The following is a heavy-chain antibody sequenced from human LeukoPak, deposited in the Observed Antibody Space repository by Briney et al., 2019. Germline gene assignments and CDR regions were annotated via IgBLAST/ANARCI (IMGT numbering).Heavy chain of an antibody. CDR2: IYYSGST. J-gene: IGHJ5*02. CDR3: ARHKRYSSSSLNWFDP. Sequence: SETLSLTCTVSGGSISSSSYYWGWIRQPPGKGLEWIGSIYYSGSTYYNPSLKSRVTISVDTSKNQFSLKLSSVTAADTAVYYCARHKRYSSSSLNWFDPWGQGTLVTVSS. D-gene: IGHD6-13*01. V-gene: IGHV4-39*07. CDR1: GGSISSSSYY.